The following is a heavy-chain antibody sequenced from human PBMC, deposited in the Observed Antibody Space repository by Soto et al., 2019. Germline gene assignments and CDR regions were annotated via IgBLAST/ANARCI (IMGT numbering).Heavy chain of an antibody. Sequence: PGGSLRLSCAASGVTFSSYAMSWVRQAPGKGLEWVSTISGSGGSTYYADSVKGRFTISRDISKNTLYLQMNSLRAEDTAVYYCAKDLSSESSCWYRLHLHYGCQGPLVYVSS. V-gene: IGHV3-23*01. CDR3: AKDLSSESSCWYRLHLHY. CDR1: GVTFSSYA. CDR2: ISGSGGST. J-gene: IGHJ4*02. D-gene: IGHD6-13*01.